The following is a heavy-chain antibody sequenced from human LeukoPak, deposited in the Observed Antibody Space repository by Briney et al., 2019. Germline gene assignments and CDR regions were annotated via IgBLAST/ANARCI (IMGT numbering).Heavy chain of an antibody. D-gene: IGHD6-25*01. J-gene: IGHJ4*02. V-gene: IGHV1-46*01. CDR3: ARDSSAWDY. CDR1: GYTFTSYY. CDR2: INPTGGST. Sequence: ASVKVSCKASGYTFTSYYMHWVRQAPGQGLEWMGLINPTGGSTGYAQKFQGRVTMTRDMSTSTDYMELSSLRSEDTAVYYCARDSSAWDYWGQGTLVTVSS.